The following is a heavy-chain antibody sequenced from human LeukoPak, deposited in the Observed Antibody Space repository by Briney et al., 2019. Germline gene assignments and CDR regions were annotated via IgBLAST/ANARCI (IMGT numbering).Heavy chain of an antibody. Sequence: ASVKVSCKASGYTFTSYYMHWVRQAPGQGLEWMGIINPSGGSTSYAQKFRGRVTMTRDTSTSTVYMELSSLRSEDTAVYYCARNIPYCSSTSCWVMDVWGQGTTVTVSS. J-gene: IGHJ6*02. D-gene: IGHD2-2*01. CDR1: GYTFTSYY. CDR2: INPSGGST. CDR3: ARNIPYCSSTSCWVMDV. V-gene: IGHV1-46*01.